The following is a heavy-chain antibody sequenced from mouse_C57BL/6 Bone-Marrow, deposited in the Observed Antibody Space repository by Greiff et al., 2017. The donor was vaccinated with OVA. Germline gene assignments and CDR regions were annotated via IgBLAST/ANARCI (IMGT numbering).Heavy chain of an antibody. D-gene: IGHD2-4*01. V-gene: IGHV1-50*01. J-gene: IGHJ1*03. Sequence: QVQLQQPGAELVKPGASVKLSCKASGYTFTSYWMQWVKQRPGQGLEWIGEIDPSDSYTNYNQKFKGKATLTVDTSSSTAYMQLSSLTSDDSAVYYCARYPLYYDYDGDWYFDVWGTGTTVTVSS. CDR2: IDPSDSYT. CDR1: GYTFTSYW. CDR3: ARYPLYYDYDGDWYFDV.